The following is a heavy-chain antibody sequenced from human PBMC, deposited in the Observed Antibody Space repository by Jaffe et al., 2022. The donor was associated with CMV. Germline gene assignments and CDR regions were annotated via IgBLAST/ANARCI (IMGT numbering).Heavy chain of an antibody. V-gene: IGHV3-48*03. CDR2: INSGGGTT. D-gene: IGHD6-19*01. CDR1: GFTFSSYE. Sequence: EVQLVESGGGLVQPGGSLRLSCAASGFTFSSYEMDWVRQLPGKGLEWISYINSGGGTTYYAESVKGRFTISRDNAKNSVSLQMNSLRPEDTAIYYCARGPYTSGWNSWGQGTLVTVSA. J-gene: IGHJ4*02. CDR3: ARGPYTSGWNS.